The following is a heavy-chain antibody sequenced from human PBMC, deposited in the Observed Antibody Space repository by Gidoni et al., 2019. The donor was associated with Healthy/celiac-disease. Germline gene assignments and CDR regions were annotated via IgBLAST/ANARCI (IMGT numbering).Heavy chain of an antibody. V-gene: IGHV3-23*04. Sequence: EVQLVESGGGLVQPGGSLRLSCAASGFTFSSYAISWARQAPGKGLEWVSAISGSGGSTYYADSVKGRFTISRDNSKNTLYLQMNSLRAEDTAVYYCAKTQRGGMIVVVRILQPEFDYWGQGTLVTVSS. CDR2: ISGSGGST. J-gene: IGHJ4*02. CDR1: GFTFSSYA. D-gene: IGHD3-22*01. CDR3: AKTQRGGMIVVVRILQPEFDY.